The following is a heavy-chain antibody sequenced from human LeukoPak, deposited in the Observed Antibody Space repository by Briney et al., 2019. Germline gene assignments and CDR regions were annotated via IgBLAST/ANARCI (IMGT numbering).Heavy chain of an antibody. CDR3: ARGSRDGYNLGYYFDY. CDR2: INHSGST. V-gene: IGHV4-34*01. D-gene: IGHD5-24*01. J-gene: IGHJ4*02. CDR1: GFTFSSYW. Sequence: PGGSLRLSCAASGFTFSSYWMSWVRQPPGKGLEWIGEINHSGSTNYNPSLKSRVTISVDTSKNQFSLKLSSVTAADTAVYYCARGSRDGYNLGYYFDYWGQGTLVTVSS.